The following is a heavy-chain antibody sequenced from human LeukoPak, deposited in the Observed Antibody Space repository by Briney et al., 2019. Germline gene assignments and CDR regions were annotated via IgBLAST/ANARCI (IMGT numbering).Heavy chain of an antibody. CDR2: IYTSGST. CDR3: ARVQYSSGRALMYYFDF. J-gene: IGHJ4*02. CDR1: GGSIGSYY. D-gene: IGHD6-19*01. V-gene: IGHV4-4*07. Sequence: SETLSLTCTVSGGSIGSYYWSWIRQPAGKGLEWIGRIYTSGSTNYNPSLKSRVTMSVDTSKNQFSLKLSSVTAADTAVYYCARVQYSSGRALMYYFDFWGQGTLVTVSS.